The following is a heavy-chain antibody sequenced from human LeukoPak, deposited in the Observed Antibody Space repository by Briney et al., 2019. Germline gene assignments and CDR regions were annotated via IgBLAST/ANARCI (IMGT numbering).Heavy chain of an antibody. V-gene: IGHV3-30*18. CDR1: GFTFSSYG. CDR3: AKGDPLRYLEWLLDY. Sequence: GGSLRLSCAASGFTFSSYGMHWVRQAPGKGLEWVAVISYDGSNKYYADSVKGRFTISRDNAKNSLYLQTNSLRAEDTAVYYCAKGDPLRYLEWLLDYWGQGTLVTVSS. J-gene: IGHJ4*02. D-gene: IGHD3-3*01. CDR2: ISYDGSNK.